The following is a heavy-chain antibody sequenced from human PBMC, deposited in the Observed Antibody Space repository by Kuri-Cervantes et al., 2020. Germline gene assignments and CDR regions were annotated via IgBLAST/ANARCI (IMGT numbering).Heavy chain of an antibody. J-gene: IGHJ6*02. V-gene: IGHV3-7*01. CDR2: IKQDGSEI. CDR3: ARKGGDSSSWYNYYYYGMDV. D-gene: IGHD6-13*01. Sequence: GESLKISCAASGFTFINYWMTWVRQAPGKGLEWVANIKQDGSEIYYVDSVKGRFTISRDTAKNSLYLQMNSLRAEDTAVYYCARKGGDSSSWYNYYYYGMDVWGQGTTVTVSS. CDR1: GFTFINYW.